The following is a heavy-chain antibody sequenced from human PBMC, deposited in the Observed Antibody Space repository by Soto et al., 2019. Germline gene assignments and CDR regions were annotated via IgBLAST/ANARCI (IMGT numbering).Heavy chain of an antibody. CDR1: GGTFSSYA. CDR2: IIPIFGTA. D-gene: IGHD3-22*01. CDR3: ARGAARNYYDSSGYPYYYYYGMDV. J-gene: IGHJ6*02. Sequence: SVKVSCKASGGTFSSYAISWVRQAPGQGLERMGGIIPIFGTANYAQKFQGRVTITADESTSTAYMELSSLRSEDTAVYYCARGAARNYYDSSGYPYYYYYGMDVWG. V-gene: IGHV1-69*13.